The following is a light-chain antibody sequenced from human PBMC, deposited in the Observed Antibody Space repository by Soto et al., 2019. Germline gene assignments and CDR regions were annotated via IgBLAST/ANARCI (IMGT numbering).Light chain of an antibody. Sequence: EIVLTQSPGTLSLSPGERATLSCRASQSISSSYLAWYQQKPGQAPRLLIYGASTRATDIPDRFSGSGSGTDFTLTISRLESEDFAVYYCQQYGSSPRTFGQGTKVDIK. V-gene: IGKV3-20*01. CDR1: QSISSSY. CDR3: QQYGSSPRT. J-gene: IGKJ1*01. CDR2: GAS.